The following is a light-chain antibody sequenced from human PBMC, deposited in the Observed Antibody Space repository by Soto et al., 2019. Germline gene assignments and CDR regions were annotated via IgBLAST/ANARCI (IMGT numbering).Light chain of an antibody. J-gene: IGKJ4*01. CDR1: QSISSL. CDR2: EAS. CDR3: QQYTNFPLT. Sequence: DIQMTQSPSTLSASVGDRVNITCRASQSISSLLAWYQQKPGKAPKLLIHEASRLESGVPSRFRGSESGTEFTLTISGLHAEDFATYYCQQYTNFPLTFGGGTKVEIK. V-gene: IGKV1-5*01.